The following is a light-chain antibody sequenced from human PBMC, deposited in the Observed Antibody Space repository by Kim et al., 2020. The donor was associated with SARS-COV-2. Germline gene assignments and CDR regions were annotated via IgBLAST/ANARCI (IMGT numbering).Light chain of an antibody. J-gene: IGKJ5*01. CDR2: ATS. V-gene: IGKV1-27*01. CDR3: QKYNGALSIT. Sequence: DIQMTQSPSSLSASVGDRVTITCRASQGISNYLAWYQVKPGKIPQLLIYATSTLQSGVPSRFSGSGSGTDFTLTITSLQPEDVATYYCQKYNGALSITFGQETRLEIK. CDR1: QGISNY.